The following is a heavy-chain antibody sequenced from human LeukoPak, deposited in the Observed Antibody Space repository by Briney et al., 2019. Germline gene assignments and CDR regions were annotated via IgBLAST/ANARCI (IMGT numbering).Heavy chain of an antibody. CDR3: ARTIRGY. CDR1: GFTFSSYA. CDR2: ISYDGSNK. V-gene: IGHV3-30*04. Sequence: PGGSLRLSCAASGFTFSSYAMHWVRQAPGKGLEWVAVISYDGSNKYYADSVKGRFTISRDNSKNTLYLQMNSLRAEDTAVYYCARTIRGYWGQGTLVTVSS. J-gene: IGHJ4*02. D-gene: IGHD3-10*01.